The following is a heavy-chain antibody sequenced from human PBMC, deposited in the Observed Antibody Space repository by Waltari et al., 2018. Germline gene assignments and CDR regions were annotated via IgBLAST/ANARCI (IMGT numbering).Heavy chain of an antibody. CDR3: ATYVGASIGTAAFDV. J-gene: IGHJ3*01. Sequence: QLHLQEAGPGPVKPSETLSLTCSVSGGSIISNRHYWAWIRQPPGKGLEWTATISYTGTTYYNPSLRSRVTISVDMAKNQFSLKLTSVTPADTAVYYCATYVGASIGTAAFDVWGQGTMVTVSS. CDR1: GGSIISNRHY. V-gene: IGHV4-39*01. D-gene: IGHD3-16*01. CDR2: ISYTGTT.